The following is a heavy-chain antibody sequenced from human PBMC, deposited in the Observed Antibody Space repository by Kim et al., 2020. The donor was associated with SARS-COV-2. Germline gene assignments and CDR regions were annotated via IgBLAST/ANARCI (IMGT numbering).Heavy chain of an antibody. CDR1: GGSISSYY. Sequence: SETLSLTCTVSGGSISSYYWSWIRQPPGKGLEWIGYIYYSGSTNYNPSLKSRVTISVDTSKNQFSLKLSSVTAADTAVYYCARGGSYYDSSGYYYNRAFDIWGQGTMVTVSS. CDR2: IYYSGST. V-gene: IGHV4-59*13. D-gene: IGHD3-22*01. J-gene: IGHJ3*02. CDR3: ARGGSYYDSSGYYYNRAFDI.